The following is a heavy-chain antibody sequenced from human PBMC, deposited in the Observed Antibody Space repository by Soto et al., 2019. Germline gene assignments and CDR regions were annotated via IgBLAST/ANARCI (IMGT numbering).Heavy chain of an antibody. D-gene: IGHD3-10*01. CDR3: ASGNYYNGMDV. CDR1: GFAFSNFW. J-gene: IGHJ6*02. Sequence: EVQLLESGGGLVQPGGSLRLSCAASGFAFSNFWMTWVRQAPGKGLEWVANIKKDGSEQYYVDSVEGRFTVSRDNAMNSVDLQMNSLRPEDTAVYYCASGNYYNGMDVWGQGTTVTVSS. CDR2: IKKDGSEQ. V-gene: IGHV3-7*01.